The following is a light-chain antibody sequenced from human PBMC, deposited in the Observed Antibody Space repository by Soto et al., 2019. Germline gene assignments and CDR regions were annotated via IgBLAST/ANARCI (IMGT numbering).Light chain of an antibody. CDR1: SSDVGGYNS. J-gene: IGLJ2*01. CDR2: AVS. CDR3: SSYSGSINVV. Sequence: QSALTQPPCASGSPGQSVTISCTGTSSDVGGYNSVSWYQHHPGKAPKLMIYAVSRRPSRVPDRFSGSKSGNTASLTVSGLQAEDEADYYCSSYSGSINVVFGGGTKLTVL. V-gene: IGLV2-8*01.